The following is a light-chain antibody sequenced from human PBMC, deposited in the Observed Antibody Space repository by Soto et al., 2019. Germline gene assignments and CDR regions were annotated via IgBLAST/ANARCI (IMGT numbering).Light chain of an antibody. CDR3: AAWDDSLNGGV. CDR2: SNN. Sequence: QSVLTQPPSASGTPGQRVTISCSGSSSNIGSNTVNWYQQLPGTAPKLLIYSNNQRPSGVPDRFSGSKSGTSAFLAISGLQSEDEADYYCAAWDDSLNGGVFGGGTKLTVL. J-gene: IGLJ3*02. V-gene: IGLV1-44*01. CDR1: SSNIGSNT.